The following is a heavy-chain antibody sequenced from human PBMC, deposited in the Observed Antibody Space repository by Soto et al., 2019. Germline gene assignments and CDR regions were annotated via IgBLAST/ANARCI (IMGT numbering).Heavy chain of an antibody. CDR2: IRRKANSYTT. V-gene: IGHV3-72*01. Sequence: EVQLVESGGGLVQPGGSLRLSCAASGRIFIDYHMDWVRQAPGKVLEWVGRIRRKANSYTTEYAASVKGRFTILRDDSKNSLYLQMNSLKSADTAVYYCAMLGGWSGGSSGMDVWGQGPTVTVSS. CDR3: AMLGGWSGGSSGMDV. D-gene: IGHD6-19*01. J-gene: IGHJ6*02. CDR1: GRIFIDYH.